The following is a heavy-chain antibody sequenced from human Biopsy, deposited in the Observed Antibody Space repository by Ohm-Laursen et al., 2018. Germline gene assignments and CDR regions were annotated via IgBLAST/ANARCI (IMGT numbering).Heavy chain of an antibody. CDR1: GGTFSNYG. V-gene: IGHV1-69*06. Sequence: SSVTVSCKAPGGTFSNYGVNWVRQAPGQGLEWLGGNIPILGTGNYAQKFQDRVTVAADTSTSTATMELRSLRSDDTAVYYCATKLSGYFHHWGQGTLVIVSS. J-gene: IGHJ1*01. D-gene: IGHD2-15*01. CDR3: ATKLSGYFHH. CDR2: NIPILGTG.